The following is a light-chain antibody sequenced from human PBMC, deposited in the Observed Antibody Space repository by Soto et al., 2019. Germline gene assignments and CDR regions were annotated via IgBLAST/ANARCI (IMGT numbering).Light chain of an antibody. J-gene: IGLJ7*01. Sequence: QSALTQPASVSGSPGQSITISCTGSSSDIGSYDYVSWYQQHPGRAPKLMISEVSHRPSGISDRFSGSKSGNTASLTISGLQAEDEADYYCSSYTSRNTGVFGGGTQLTVL. V-gene: IGLV2-14*01. CDR1: SSDIGSYDY. CDR2: EVS. CDR3: SSYTSRNTGV.